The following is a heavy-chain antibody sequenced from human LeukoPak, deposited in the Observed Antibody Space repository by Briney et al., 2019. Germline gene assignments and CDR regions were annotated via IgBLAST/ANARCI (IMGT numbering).Heavy chain of an antibody. D-gene: IGHD3-10*01. Sequence: PSETLSLTCTVSGGSISTSNYYWGWIRQPPGKGLEWIGNIFYSGSTYYSPSLRSRVTISLDTSRNQFSLKLSSVTAADTAVYYCARHGPYVYDSGSYYIVGSYFDYWGQGTLVTVSS. V-gene: IGHV4-39*01. CDR1: GGSISTSNYY. CDR3: ARHGPYVYDSGSYYIVGSYFDY. J-gene: IGHJ4*02. CDR2: IFYSGST.